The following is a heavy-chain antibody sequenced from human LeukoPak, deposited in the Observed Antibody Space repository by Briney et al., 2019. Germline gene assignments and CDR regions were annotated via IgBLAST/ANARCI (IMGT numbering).Heavy chain of an antibody. Sequence: PSETLSLTCTVSGGSISSSSYFWAWIRQPPGKGLEWIGSIYYSGSTYYNPSLKSRVTISVDTSKNQFSLKLSSVTAADTAVYYCARDGGSSGWYWGQGTLVTVSS. CDR1: GGSISSSSYF. J-gene: IGHJ4*02. V-gene: IGHV4-39*07. CDR2: IYYSGST. CDR3: ARDGGSSGWY. D-gene: IGHD6-19*01.